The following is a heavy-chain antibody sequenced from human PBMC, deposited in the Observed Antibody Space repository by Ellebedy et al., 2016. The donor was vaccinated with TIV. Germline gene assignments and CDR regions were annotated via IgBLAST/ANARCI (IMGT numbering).Heavy chain of an antibody. J-gene: IGHJ4*02. CDR3: ARSGFVVVPAAIH. D-gene: IGHD2-2*01. V-gene: IGHV3-11*01. CDR2: ISSSGSTI. CDR1: GFTFSDYY. Sequence: GGSLRLSXAASGFTFSDYYMSWIRQAPGKGLEWVSYISSSGSTIYYADSVKGRFTISRDNAKNSLYLQMNSLRAEDTAVYYCARSGFVVVPAAIHWGQGTLVTVSS.